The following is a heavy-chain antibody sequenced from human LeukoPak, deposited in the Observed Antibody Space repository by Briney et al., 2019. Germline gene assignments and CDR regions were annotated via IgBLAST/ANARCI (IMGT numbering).Heavy chain of an antibody. CDR1: GGSISSGDYC. Sequence: PSQTLSLTCTVSGGSISSGDYCWGWLRQPRGKGLEWIGYIYFSGSTYYTPSLKSRVTISVDTSKNQFSLKLSSVTAADTAVYYCARDRSGYSYGYINWFDPWGQGTLVTVSS. CDR3: ARDRSGYSYGYINWFDP. J-gene: IGHJ5*02. CDR2: IYFSGST. V-gene: IGHV4-30-4*01. D-gene: IGHD5-18*01.